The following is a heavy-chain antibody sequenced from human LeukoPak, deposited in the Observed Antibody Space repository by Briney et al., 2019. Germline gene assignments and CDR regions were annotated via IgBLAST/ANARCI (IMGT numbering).Heavy chain of an antibody. V-gene: IGHV3-30-3*01. Sequence: GGSLRLSCAASGFTFSSYAMHWVRQAPGKGLEWVAVISYDGSNKYYADSVKGRFTISRDNSKNTLYLQMNSLRAEDTAVYYCARDFNSGIRAFDIWGQGTMVTVSS. D-gene: IGHD2-2*02. CDR1: GFTFSSYA. CDR3: ARDFNSGIRAFDI. CDR2: ISYDGSNK. J-gene: IGHJ3*02.